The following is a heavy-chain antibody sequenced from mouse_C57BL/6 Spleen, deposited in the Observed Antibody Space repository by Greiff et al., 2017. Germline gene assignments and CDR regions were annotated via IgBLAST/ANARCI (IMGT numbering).Heavy chain of an antibody. CDR2: IRNKANGYTT. CDR1: GFTFTDYY. Sequence: EVMLVESGGGLVQPGGSLSLSCAASGFTFTDYYMSWVRQPPGKALEWLGFIRNKANGYTTEYSASVKGRFTISRDNSQSILYLQMNALRAEDSATYYCARSFSYYDGSSLWYFDVWGTGTTVTVSS. D-gene: IGHD1-1*01. J-gene: IGHJ1*03. CDR3: ARSFSYYDGSSLWYFDV. V-gene: IGHV7-3*01.